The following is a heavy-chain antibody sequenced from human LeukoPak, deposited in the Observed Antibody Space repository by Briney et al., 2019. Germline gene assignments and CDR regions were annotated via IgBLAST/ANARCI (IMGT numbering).Heavy chain of an antibody. Sequence: PVKVSCKASGGTFSSYAISWVRQAPGQGLEWMGGIIPIFGTANYAQKFQGRVTITADESTSTAYMELSSLRSEDTAVYYCARGFAAVAYYYYYGMDVWGQGTTVTVSS. CDR2: IIPIFGTA. J-gene: IGHJ6*02. D-gene: IGHD6-19*01. CDR1: GGTFSSYA. V-gene: IGHV1-69*13. CDR3: ARGFAAVAYYYYYGMDV.